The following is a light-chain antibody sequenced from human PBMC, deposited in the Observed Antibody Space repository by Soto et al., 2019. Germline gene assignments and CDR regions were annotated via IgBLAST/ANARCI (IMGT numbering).Light chain of an antibody. Sequence: EIVLTQSPGTLSVSPGERATLSCRASQVVVTAYIHWYQHKPGQAPRLLISGASPRASGIPDRFSGSGVGPVFTLTLDRLEPEDCAVYYCLLFRGSPTFGPGSRVHI. CDR1: QVVVTAY. J-gene: IGKJ3*01. CDR2: GAS. V-gene: IGKV3-20*01. CDR3: LLFRGSPT.